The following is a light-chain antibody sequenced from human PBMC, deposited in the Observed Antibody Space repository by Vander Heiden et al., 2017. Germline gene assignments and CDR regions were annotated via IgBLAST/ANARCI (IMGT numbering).Light chain of an antibody. J-gene: IGLJ1*01. CDR1: SSHLGGYIY. Sequence: QSALTPPRYVSGSPGQSVTISCTGPSSHLGGYIYVSWYHQHPGKAPKLMMLHGSKRPSGVPDRFSGSKSGNTASLTISGLQAEDEADYYCCSFAGTLYVFGSGNKVTVL. V-gene: IGLV2-11*01. CDR2: HGS. CDR3: CSFAGTLYV.